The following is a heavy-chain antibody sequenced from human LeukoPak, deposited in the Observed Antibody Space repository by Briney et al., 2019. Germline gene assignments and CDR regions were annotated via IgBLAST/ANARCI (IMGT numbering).Heavy chain of an antibody. CDR1: GYTFTSYA. CDR3: ARDGYRATRYSDYYYGMDV. J-gene: IGHJ6*02. D-gene: IGHD6-13*01. CDR2: INTNTGSP. V-gene: IGHV7-4-1*02. Sequence: GASVKVSCKASGYTFTSYAMSWVRQAPGQGLEWMGWINTNTGSPTYAQGFTGRFVFSLDTSVSTAYLQISSLKAEDTAVYYCARDGYRATRYSDYYYGMDVWGQGNTVTVSS.